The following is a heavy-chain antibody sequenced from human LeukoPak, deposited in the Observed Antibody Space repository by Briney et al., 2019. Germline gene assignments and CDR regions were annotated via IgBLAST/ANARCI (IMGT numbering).Heavy chain of an antibody. CDR3: AREVVIGIRPYYYYYMDV. Sequence: ASVKVSCKASGYTFTSYDINWVRQATGQGLEWMGWMNPNSGNTGYAQKFQGRVTITRNTSISTAYMELSSLRSEDTAVYYCAREVVIGIRPYYYYYMDVWGKGTTVTVSS. CDR1: GYTFTSYD. CDR2: MNPNSGNT. D-gene: IGHD2-21*01. J-gene: IGHJ6*03. V-gene: IGHV1-8*03.